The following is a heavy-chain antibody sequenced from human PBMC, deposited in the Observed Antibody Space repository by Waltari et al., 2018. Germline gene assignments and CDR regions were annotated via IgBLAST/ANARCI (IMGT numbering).Heavy chain of an antibody. J-gene: IGHJ4*02. CDR3: ARGNRAVAGVGPDY. CDR2: INHSGST. V-gene: IGHV4-34*01. D-gene: IGHD6-19*01. CDR1: GGSFSGYY. Sequence: QVQLQQWGAGLLKPSETLSLTCAVYGGSFSGYYWSWIRQPPGKGLEWIGEINHSGSTNYNPYRKCRVTISVDTSKNQFSLKLSSVTAADTAVYYCARGNRAVAGVGPDYWGQGTLVTVSS.